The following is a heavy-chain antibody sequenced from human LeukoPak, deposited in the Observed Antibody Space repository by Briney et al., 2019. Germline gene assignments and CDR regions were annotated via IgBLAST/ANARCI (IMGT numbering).Heavy chain of an antibody. CDR1: GYTFTSYD. Sequence: ASVKVSCKASGYTFTSYDINWVRQATGQGLEWMGWMNPNSGNTGYAQKFQGRVTITRNTSISTAYMGLSSLRSEDTAVYYCARVPARTVDAAIWGYYYMDVWGKGTTVTVSS. J-gene: IGHJ6*03. V-gene: IGHV1-8*03. CDR2: MNPNSGNT. D-gene: IGHD5-18*01. CDR3: ARVPARTVDAAIWGYYYMDV.